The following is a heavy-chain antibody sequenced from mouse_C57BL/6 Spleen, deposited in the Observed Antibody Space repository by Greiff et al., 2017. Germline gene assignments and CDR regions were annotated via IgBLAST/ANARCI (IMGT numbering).Heavy chain of an antibody. V-gene: IGHV14-4*01. CDR3: TLITTVERDY. D-gene: IGHD1-1*01. Sequence: EVQLQQSGAELVRPGASVKLSCTASGFNIKDDYMHGVKQRPEQGLEWIGWIDPENGDTEYASKFQGKATITADTSSNTAYLQLSSLTSEDTAVYYCTLITTVERDYWGQGTTLTVSS. CDR1: GFNIKDDY. J-gene: IGHJ2*01. CDR2: IDPENGDT.